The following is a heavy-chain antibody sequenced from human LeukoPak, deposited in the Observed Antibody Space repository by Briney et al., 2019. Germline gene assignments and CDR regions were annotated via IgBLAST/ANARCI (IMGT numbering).Heavy chain of an antibody. Sequence: GESLKISCNGSGYSFTSYWIGWVRQMPGKGLEWMGIIYPGDSDTRYSPSFQGQVTISADKSISTAYLQWSSLKASDTAMYYCARLVMRAYYYDSSGYYEGFDYWGQGTLVTVSS. CDR2: IYPGDSDT. D-gene: IGHD3-22*01. V-gene: IGHV5-51*01. J-gene: IGHJ4*02. CDR1: GYSFTSYW. CDR3: ARLVMRAYYYDSSGYYEGFDY.